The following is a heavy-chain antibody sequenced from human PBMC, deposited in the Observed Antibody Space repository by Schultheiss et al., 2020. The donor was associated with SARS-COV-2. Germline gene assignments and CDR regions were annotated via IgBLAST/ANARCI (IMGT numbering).Heavy chain of an antibody. J-gene: IGHJ5*02. CDR3: AREAAAAAGGWFDP. D-gene: IGHD6-13*01. CDR1: GGSISSYY. V-gene: IGHV4-59*12. CDR2: ISYSGST. Sequence: SETLSLTCTVSGGSISSYYWSWIRQPPGKGLEWIGYISYSGSTNYNPSLKSRVTVSVDTSKNQFSLKLSSVTAADTAVYYCAREAAAAAGGWFDPWGQGTRVTVSS.